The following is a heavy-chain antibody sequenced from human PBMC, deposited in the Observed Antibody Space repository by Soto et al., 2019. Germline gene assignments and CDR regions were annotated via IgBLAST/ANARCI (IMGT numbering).Heavy chain of an antibody. V-gene: IGHV4-39*01. Sequence: PSETLSLTCTVSGGPIRSSSHYWGWIRQSPGKGLEWIGSVYYRGRSYSKSSVKSRVTISVDTSKNQFSLNLNSVTASDTAVYFCVSQRTSVLTQAYFDYWGPGALVTVSS. CDR1: GGPIRSSSHY. J-gene: IGHJ4*02. D-gene: IGHD2-8*01. CDR2: VYYRGRS. CDR3: VSQRTSVLTQAYFDY.